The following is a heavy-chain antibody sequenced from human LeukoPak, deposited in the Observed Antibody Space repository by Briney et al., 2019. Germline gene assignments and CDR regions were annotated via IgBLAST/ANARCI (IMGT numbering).Heavy chain of an antibody. CDR2: ISGSGGST. Sequence: PGGSLRLSCAASGFTFSSYAMSWVRQAPGKGLEWVSAISGSGGSTYYADSVKGRFTISRDNSKNTLYLQMNSLGAEDTAVYYRAKVGVSVYCSSTSCYLAYWGQGTLVTVSS. CDR3: AKVGVSVYCSSTSCYLAY. J-gene: IGHJ4*02. V-gene: IGHV3-23*01. CDR1: GFTFSSYA. D-gene: IGHD2-2*01.